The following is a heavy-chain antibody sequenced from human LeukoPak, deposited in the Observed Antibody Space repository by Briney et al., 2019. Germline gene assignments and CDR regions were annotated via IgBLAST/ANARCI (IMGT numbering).Heavy chain of an antibody. V-gene: IGHV1-18*01. CDR1: GYTFTSYG. Sequence: ASVKDSCKASGYTFTSYGITWVRQAPGQGLEWMGWISGYNGNTNYEQKLQGRVTMTTDTSTSTAYMEPRSLRSDDTAVYYCARWSGDYGDSGLDYWGQGTLVTVSS. CDR2: ISGYNGNT. D-gene: IGHD4-17*01. J-gene: IGHJ4*02. CDR3: ARWSGDYGDSGLDY.